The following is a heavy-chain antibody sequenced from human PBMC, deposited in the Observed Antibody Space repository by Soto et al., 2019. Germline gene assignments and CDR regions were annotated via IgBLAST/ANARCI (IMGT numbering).Heavy chain of an antibody. CDR3: ARRGPGTYFDY. CDR2: ISGSGDST. Sequence: EVQLLASGGGLVQPGGSLRLSCAASGFTFSSYAMNWVRQAPGKGLEWGSVISGSGDSTYYADSVKGRFTISRDNSKNTLYLQMNSLRTEDTAVYYCARRGPGTYFDYWGQGTLVTVSS. J-gene: IGHJ4*02. CDR1: GFTFSSYA. V-gene: IGHV3-23*01. D-gene: IGHD6-13*01.